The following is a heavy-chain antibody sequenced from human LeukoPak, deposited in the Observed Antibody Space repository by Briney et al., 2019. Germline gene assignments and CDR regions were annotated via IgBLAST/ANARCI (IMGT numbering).Heavy chain of an antibody. CDR3: AKQKATVTWYFDL. D-gene: IGHD4-17*01. V-gene: IGHV3-23*01. J-gene: IGHJ2*01. Sequence: GGSLRLSCAVSGFXFSNYAMSWVRQAPGKGLEWVSGISGSGGRTYYADSVKGRFTISRNNSKNTLYLHMNSLRAEDTAVYYCAKQKATVTWYFDLWGRGTLVTVSS. CDR1: GFXFSNYA. CDR2: ISGSGGRT.